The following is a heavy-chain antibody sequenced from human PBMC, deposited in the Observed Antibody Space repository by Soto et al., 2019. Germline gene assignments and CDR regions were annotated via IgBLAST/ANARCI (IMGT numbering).Heavy chain of an antibody. CDR1: GFTFSSYG. Sequence: PGGSLRLSWAASGFTFSSYGTHWVRQAPGKGLEWVAVISYDGSNKYYADSVKGRFTISRDNSKNTLYLQMNSLRAEDTAVYYCAKDSGCSSTSCYANLDYYYYGMDVWGQGTTVTVSS. V-gene: IGHV3-30*18. CDR2: ISYDGSNK. CDR3: AKDSGCSSTSCYANLDYYYYGMDV. D-gene: IGHD2-2*01. J-gene: IGHJ6*02.